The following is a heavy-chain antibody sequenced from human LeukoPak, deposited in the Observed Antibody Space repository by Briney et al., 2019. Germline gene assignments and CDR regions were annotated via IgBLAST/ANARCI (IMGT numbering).Heavy chain of an antibody. D-gene: IGHD3-22*01. Sequence: GGSLRLSCAASGFTFSSYWMHWVRQAPGKGLVWVSRMNSDGSSTTYADSVKGRFTISRDNAKNTLFLQMNSLRAEDTAVYYCARVNAYYYDSSGRTKDAFDIRGQGTMVIVSS. CDR1: GFTFSSYW. V-gene: IGHV3-74*03. CDR2: MNSDGSST. CDR3: ARVNAYYYDSSGRTKDAFDI. J-gene: IGHJ3*02.